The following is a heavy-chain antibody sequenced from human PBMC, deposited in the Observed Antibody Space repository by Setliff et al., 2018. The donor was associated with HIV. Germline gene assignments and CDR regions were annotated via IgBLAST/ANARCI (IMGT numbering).Heavy chain of an antibody. D-gene: IGHD3-16*02. Sequence: GGSLRLSCVVSGFTFSGFAMHWVRQAPGKGLQWVAVIWYDGSNKYYADSEKGRFTISRDNSKNTLYLQMNSLRVGDTAVYYCARYRQEQHRAMGVWGKGTAVTVSS. V-gene: IGHV3-33*08. CDR3: ARYRQEQHRAMGV. CDR1: GFTFSGFA. CDR2: IWYDGSNK. J-gene: IGHJ6*03.